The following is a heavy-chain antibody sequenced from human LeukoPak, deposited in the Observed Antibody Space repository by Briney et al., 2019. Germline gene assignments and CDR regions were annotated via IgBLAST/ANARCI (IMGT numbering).Heavy chain of an antibody. J-gene: IGHJ5*02. CDR3: ARDNSIADRGWWFDP. CDR2: INPSGSST. V-gene: IGHV1-46*01. D-gene: IGHD4-23*01. Sequence: ASVTVSCKASGYIFTNHYMHWVRQAPGQGLEWMGLINPSGSSTLYAEKFRGRIIITRDMSTATDYMELSSLRSEDTAVYYCARDNSIADRGWWFDPWGQGTLVTVSS. CDR1: GYIFTNHY.